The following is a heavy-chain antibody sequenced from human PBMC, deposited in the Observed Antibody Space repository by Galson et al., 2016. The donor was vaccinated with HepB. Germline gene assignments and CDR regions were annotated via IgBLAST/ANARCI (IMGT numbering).Heavy chain of an antibody. CDR3: CGSSWYNWFDP. J-gene: IGHJ5*02. CDR2: ISYDGSNK. D-gene: IGHD6-13*01. Sequence: SLRLSCAASGFTFSSYAMHWVRQAPGKGLEWVAVISYDGSNKYYADSVKGRFTISRDSSKNTLYLQMNSLRAGDTAVYYCCGSSWYNWFDPWGQGTLVTVSS. CDR1: GFTFSSYA. V-gene: IGHV3-30*04.